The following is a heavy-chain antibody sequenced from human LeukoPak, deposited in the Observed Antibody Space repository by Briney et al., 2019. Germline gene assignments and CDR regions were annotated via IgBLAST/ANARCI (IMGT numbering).Heavy chain of an antibody. Sequence: SEPLSLTCAVEGGAFNDYYWSWVRQSPEKGLEWIAEINQGGSTIYNPSLKNRVTMSIDTTRKHFSLQLASLTAADTAVYFCARRGIWIQWNFEYWGQGVLVTVSS. V-gene: IGHV4-34*01. CDR2: INQGGST. CDR1: GGAFNDYY. CDR3: ARRGIWIQWNFEY. J-gene: IGHJ4*02. D-gene: IGHD5-12*01.